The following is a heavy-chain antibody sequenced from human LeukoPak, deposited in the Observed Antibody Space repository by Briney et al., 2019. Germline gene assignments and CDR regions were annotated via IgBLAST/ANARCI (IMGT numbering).Heavy chain of an antibody. Sequence: GRSLRLSCAVSGLTLSTFATIWVRHPPGKGLEWVSSILPSGGQIHYADSVRGRLTISRDNAKHSLYPQMNSVRNEDPSVYYCAKDAGWILFDDWGQGTLVTVSS. D-gene: IGHD2-2*03. CDR3: AKDAGWILFDD. J-gene: IGHJ4*02. CDR2: ILPSGGQI. V-gene: IGHV3-23*01. CDR1: GLTLSTFA.